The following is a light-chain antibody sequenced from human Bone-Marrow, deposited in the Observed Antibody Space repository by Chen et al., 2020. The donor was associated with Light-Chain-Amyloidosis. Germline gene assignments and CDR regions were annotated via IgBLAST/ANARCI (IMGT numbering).Light chain of an antibody. V-gene: IGLV3-25*03. CDR1: DLPTKY. J-gene: IGLJ2*01. CDR2: RDT. Sequence: YELTQPPSEAVPPGHTARITCSGDDLPTKYAYWYQQKPGQAPVLVIHRDTERPSGISERFSGSSSGTTATLTISGVQAEDEADYHCQSADSSGTYEVIFGGGTKLTVL. CDR3: QSADSSGTYEVI.